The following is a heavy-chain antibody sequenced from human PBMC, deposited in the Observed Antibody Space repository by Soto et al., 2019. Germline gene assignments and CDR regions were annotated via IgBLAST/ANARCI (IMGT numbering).Heavy chain of an antibody. D-gene: IGHD4-17*01. Sequence: GSLRLYCAAPGFTFSSYGMHWVRQAPGKGLEWVAVIWYDGSNKYYADSVKGRFTISRDNSKNTLYLQMNSLRAEDTAVYYCARDDYGGNSNPNWVYYYYGMDVWAQGTTVTVSS. V-gene: IGHV3-33*01. CDR3: ARDDYGGNSNPNWVYYYYGMDV. CDR2: IWYDGSNK. CDR1: GFTFSSYG. J-gene: IGHJ6*02.